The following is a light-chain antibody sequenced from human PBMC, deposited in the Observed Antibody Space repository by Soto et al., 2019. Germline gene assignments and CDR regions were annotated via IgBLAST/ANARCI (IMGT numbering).Light chain of an antibody. J-gene: IGKJ2*01. Sequence: EIVMTQSPATLSVSPGERATLSCRTSQSVSSNFAWYQQKPGQAPRLLIYGAFIRAPGFPVMFSGCGSGTEFTLTISSLPADDAALYCCQQNDKWPYTFGQGTNLEIK. CDR3: QQNDKWPYT. CDR1: QSVSSN. V-gene: IGKV3-15*01. CDR2: GAF.